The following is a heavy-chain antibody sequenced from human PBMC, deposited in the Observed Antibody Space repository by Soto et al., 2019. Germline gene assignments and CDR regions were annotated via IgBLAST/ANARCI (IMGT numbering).Heavy chain of an antibody. CDR3: ATDQLGRQLWFPERLDY. D-gene: IGHD5-18*01. V-gene: IGHV1-24*01. CDR1: GYTLTELS. CDR2: FDPEDGET. Sequence: ASVKVSCKVSGYTLTELSMHWVRQAPGKGLEWMGGFDPEDGETIYAQKFQGRVTMTEDTSTDTAYMELSSLRSEDTAVYYCATDQLGRQLWFPERLDYWGQGTLVTVSS. J-gene: IGHJ4*02.